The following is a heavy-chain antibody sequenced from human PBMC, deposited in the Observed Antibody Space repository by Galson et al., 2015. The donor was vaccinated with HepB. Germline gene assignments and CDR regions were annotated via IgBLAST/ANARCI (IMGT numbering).Heavy chain of an antibody. V-gene: IGHV3-33*01. Sequence: SLRLSCAASGFTFSSYGMHWVRQAPGKGLEWVAVIWYDGSNKYYADSVKGRFTISRDNSKNTLYLQMNSLRAEDTAVYYCARDRGFSGSTIDYWGQGTLVTVSS. D-gene: IGHD2/OR15-2a*01. CDR2: IWYDGSNK. CDR1: GFTFSSYG. CDR3: ARDRGFSGSTIDY. J-gene: IGHJ4*02.